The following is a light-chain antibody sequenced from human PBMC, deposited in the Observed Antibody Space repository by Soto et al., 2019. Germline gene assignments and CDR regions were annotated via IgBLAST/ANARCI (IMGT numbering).Light chain of an antibody. V-gene: IGKV3-20*01. CDR3: QQYGSAPFT. CDR1: QSVASSH. CDR2: DAS. Sequence: EIVLTQSPGTLSLSPGERATLSCRAIQSVASSHVAWYRQKPGQTPRLLIYDASSRATGIPDRISGSGSGTDFTLTISRMEPEDFAVYYCQQYGSAPFTFGPGTKVDIK. J-gene: IGKJ3*01.